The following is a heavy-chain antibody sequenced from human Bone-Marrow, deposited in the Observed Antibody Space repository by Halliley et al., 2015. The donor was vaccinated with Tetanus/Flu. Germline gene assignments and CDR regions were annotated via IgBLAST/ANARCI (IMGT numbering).Heavy chain of an antibody. J-gene: IGHJ4*02. V-gene: IGHV3-7*03. CDR3: ARLGYDRRGHFPFYFDS. CDR2: INQDGSEQ. CDR1: GFGFSRSW. Sequence: SLRLSCAASGFGFSRSWMSWVRQGPGKGLEWVANINQDGSEQYYVDSVKGRFTVSRDNAKSSLYLQLNSLRIEDTAVYYCARLGYDRRGHFPFYFDSWGQGSLVPVSS. D-gene: IGHD3-22*01.